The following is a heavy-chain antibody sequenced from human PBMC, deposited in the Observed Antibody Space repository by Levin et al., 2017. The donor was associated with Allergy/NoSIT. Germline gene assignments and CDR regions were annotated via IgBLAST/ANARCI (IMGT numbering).Heavy chain of an antibody. CDR3: AKDIGDGYNY. Sequence: TGGSLRLSCAASGFTFDDYAMHWVRQAPGKGLEWVSGISWNSGSIGYADSVKGRFTISRDNAKNSLYLQMNSLRAEDTALYYCAKDIGDGYNYWGQGTLVTVSS. D-gene: IGHD5-24*01. CDR2: ISWNSGSI. V-gene: IGHV3-9*01. J-gene: IGHJ4*02. CDR1: GFTFDDYA.